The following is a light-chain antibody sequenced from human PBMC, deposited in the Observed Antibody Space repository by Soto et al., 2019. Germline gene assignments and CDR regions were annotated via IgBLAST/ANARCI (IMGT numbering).Light chain of an antibody. J-gene: IGLJ1*01. CDR2: DVS. CDR1: SGDIGDYNY. Sequence: QSVLTQPASVSGSPGQSITISCVGTSGDIGDYNYVSWYQQHPGKVPKVIIYDVSNRPSGVSYRFSGTKSGNTASLTVSGLQAEDEAGYYCCSYTRSGTLIFGTGTKLTVL. CDR3: CSYTRSGTLI. V-gene: IGLV2-14*01.